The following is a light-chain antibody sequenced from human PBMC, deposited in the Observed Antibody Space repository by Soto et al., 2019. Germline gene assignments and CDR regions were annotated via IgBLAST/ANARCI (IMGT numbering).Light chain of an antibody. CDR1: QAIDSW. Sequence: DIQMTQSPSSVSASVGDIVTITCRASQAIDSWLAWYQQKPGEAPKLLIFTGSLLHSGVPPRFSGSGSGTDFTLTISSLQPEDFATYYCQQTLSFPPTFGQGTKV. CDR2: TGS. J-gene: IGKJ1*01. V-gene: IGKV1-12*01. CDR3: QQTLSFPPT.